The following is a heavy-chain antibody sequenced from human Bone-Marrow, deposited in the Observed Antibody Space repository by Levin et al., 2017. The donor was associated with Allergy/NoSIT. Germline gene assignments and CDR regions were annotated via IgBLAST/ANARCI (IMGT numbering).Heavy chain of an antibody. V-gene: IGHV3-23*01. CDR3: ANAHYDILTGYYPEYGMDV. CDR1: GFTFSSYA. Sequence: PGGSLRLSCAASGFTFSSYAMSWVRQAPGKGLEWVSAISGSGGSTYYADSVKGRFTISRDNSKNTLYLQMNSLRAEDTAVYYCANAHYDILTGYYPEYGMDVWGQGTTVTVSS. CDR2: ISGSGGST. J-gene: IGHJ6*02. D-gene: IGHD3-9*01.